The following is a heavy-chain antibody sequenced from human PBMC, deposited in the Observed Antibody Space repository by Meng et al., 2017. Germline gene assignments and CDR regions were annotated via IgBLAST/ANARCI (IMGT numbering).Heavy chain of an antibody. CDR2: IYYSGST. CDR1: GGSISSGGYY. CDR3: ARGLRCSGGSCYSSNWFDP. J-gene: IGHJ5*02. V-gene: IGHV4-31*01. Sequence: QVQLQESGPGLVKPSQTLSLTCTVSGGSISSGGYYWSWIRQHPGKGLEWIGYIYYSGSTYYNPSLKSLVTISVDTSKNQFSLKLSSVTAADTAVYYCARGLRCSGGSCYSSNWFDPWGQGTLVTVSS. D-gene: IGHD2-15*01.